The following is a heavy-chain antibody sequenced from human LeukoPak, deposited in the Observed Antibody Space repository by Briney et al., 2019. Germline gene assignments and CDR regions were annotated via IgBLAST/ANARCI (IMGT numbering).Heavy chain of an antibody. CDR3: AKDLSGEAGFDY. CDR1: GFTFSSYA. Sequence: HPGGSLRLSCAASGFTFSSYAMHWVRQAPGKGLEWVSAISGSGGSTYYADSVKGRFTISRDNSKNTLYLQMNSLRAEDTAVYYCAKDLSGEAGFDYWGQGTLVTASS. D-gene: IGHD3-16*01. J-gene: IGHJ4*02. CDR2: ISGSGGST. V-gene: IGHV3-23*01.